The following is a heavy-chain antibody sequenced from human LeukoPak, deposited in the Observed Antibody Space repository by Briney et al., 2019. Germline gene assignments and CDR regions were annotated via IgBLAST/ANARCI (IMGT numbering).Heavy chain of an antibody. CDR3: ARYCSSTSCQGGFDY. Sequence: SETLSLTCTVSGGSISSGGYYWSWIRQHPGNGLEWIAYIYYSGSTYYNPSLKSRVTISVDTSKNQFSLKLSSVTAADTAVYYCARYCSSTSCQGGFDYWGQGTLVTVSS. V-gene: IGHV4-31*03. J-gene: IGHJ4*02. D-gene: IGHD2-2*01. CDR1: GGSISSGGYY. CDR2: IYYSGST.